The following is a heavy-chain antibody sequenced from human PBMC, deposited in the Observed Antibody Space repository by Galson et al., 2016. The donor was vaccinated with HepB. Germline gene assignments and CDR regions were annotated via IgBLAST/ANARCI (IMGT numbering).Heavy chain of an antibody. CDR2: IYHSGST. CDR1: GFTFSSHAM. CDR3: ARTGLRRDGVVVMRYFDY. Sequence: SLRLSCAASGFTFSSHAMNWVRQAPGKGLEWIGEIYHSGSTNYKPSLKSRVSISVDKSKNQFSLKLTSVTATDTAVYYCARTGLRRDGVVVMRYFDYWGQGTLVTVSS. V-gene: IGHV4-4*02. J-gene: IGHJ4*02. D-gene: IGHD3-22*01.